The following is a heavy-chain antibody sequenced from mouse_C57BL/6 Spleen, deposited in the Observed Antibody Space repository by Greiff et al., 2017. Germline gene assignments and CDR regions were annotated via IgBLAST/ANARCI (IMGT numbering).Heavy chain of an antibody. D-gene: IGHD2-5*01. CDR3: ARTPAYYSNSSYAMDY. CDR1: GFSLSTFGMG. J-gene: IGHJ4*01. V-gene: IGHV8-8*01. CDR2: IWWDDDK. Sequence: QVTLKVSGPGILQPSQTLSLTCSFSGFSLSTFGMGVGWIRQPSGKGLEWLAHIWWDDDKYYNPALKSRLTISKVTSKNQVFLKIANVDTADTATYYCARTPAYYSNSSYAMDYWGQGTSVTVSS.